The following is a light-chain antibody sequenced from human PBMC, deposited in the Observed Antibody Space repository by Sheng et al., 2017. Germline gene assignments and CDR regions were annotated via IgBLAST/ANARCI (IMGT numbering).Light chain of an antibody. J-gene: IGKJ2*01. V-gene: IGKV3-20*01. CDR1: QSVGGNF. CDR3: QYYTRPPRT. Sequence: EVVLTQSPGTLSLSPGERATLSCRASQSVGGNFLAWYQQKPGQAPRLFIYGASNRATGIPDRFSGSGSGTDFTLTISRLEPEDFAVYYCQYYTRPPRTFGQGTKLEIK. CDR2: GAS.